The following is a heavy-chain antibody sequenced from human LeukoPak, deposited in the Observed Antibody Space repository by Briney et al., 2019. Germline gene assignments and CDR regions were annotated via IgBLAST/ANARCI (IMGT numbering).Heavy chain of an antibody. V-gene: IGHV3-30*18. Sequence: QPGRSLRLSCAASGFTFSSYGMHWVRQAPGKGLEWVAVISYDGSNKYYADSVKGRFTISRDNSKNTLYLQMNSLRAEDTAVYYWAKERTGHYFYYWGQGTLVTGSS. CDR1: GFTFSSYG. CDR2: ISYDGSNK. J-gene: IGHJ4*02. D-gene: IGHD3-10*01. CDR3: AKERTGHYFYY.